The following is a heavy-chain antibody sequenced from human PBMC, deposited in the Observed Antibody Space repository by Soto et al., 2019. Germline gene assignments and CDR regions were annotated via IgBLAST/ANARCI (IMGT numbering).Heavy chain of an antibody. CDR3: ARESSGITLYGMDV. J-gene: IGHJ6*02. V-gene: IGHV1-2*02. CDR1: GYTFTGQY. D-gene: IGHD1-7*01. CDR2: INPNSGDT. Sequence: ASVKVSCKASGYTFTGQYMHWVRQAPGQGLEWMGWINPNSGDTNCAQKFQGRVTMTRDTSIGTAYMELSSLRSNDTAIYYCARESSGITLYGMDVWGQGTTVTVSS.